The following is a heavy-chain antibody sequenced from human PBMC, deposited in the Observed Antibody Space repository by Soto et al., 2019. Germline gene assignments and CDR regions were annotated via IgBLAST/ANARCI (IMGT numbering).Heavy chain of an antibody. CDR2: ISYDGSNK. J-gene: IGHJ6*04. Sequence: GGSLRLSCAASGFTFSSYGMHWVRQAPGKGLEWVAVISYDGSNKYYADSVKGRFTISRDNSKNTLYLQMNSLRAEDTAVYYYAKVLAVAASYGMDVWGKGTTLTVSS. V-gene: IGHV3-30*18. CDR3: AKVLAVAASYGMDV. CDR1: GFTFSSYG. D-gene: IGHD6-19*01.